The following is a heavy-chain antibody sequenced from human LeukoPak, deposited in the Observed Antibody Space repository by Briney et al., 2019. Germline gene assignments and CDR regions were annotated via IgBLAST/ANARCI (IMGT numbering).Heavy chain of an antibody. J-gene: IGHJ5*02. CDR1: GGSISSGGYS. Sequence: SETLSLTCAVSGGSISSGGYSWSWIRQPPGKGLEWIRYIYHSGSTYYNSSLKSRVTISVDRSKNQFSLKLSSVTAADTAVYYCARAYYGSGSYYEWRFDPWGQGTLVTVSS. V-gene: IGHV4-30-2*01. D-gene: IGHD3-10*01. CDR3: ARAYYGSGSYYEWRFDP. CDR2: IYHSGST.